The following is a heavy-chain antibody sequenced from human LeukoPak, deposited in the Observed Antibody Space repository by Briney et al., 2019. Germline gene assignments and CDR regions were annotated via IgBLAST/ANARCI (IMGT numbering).Heavy chain of an antibody. Sequence: ASVKVSCKASGYTFTSYDINWVRRATGQGLEWMGWMNPNSGNTGYAQKFQGRVTITRNTSISTAYMELSSLRSEDTAVYYCARVLILSSGYYSDYWGQGTLVTVSS. CDR1: GYTFTSYD. D-gene: IGHD3-22*01. CDR2: MNPNSGNT. CDR3: ARVLILSSGYYSDY. V-gene: IGHV1-8*03. J-gene: IGHJ4*02.